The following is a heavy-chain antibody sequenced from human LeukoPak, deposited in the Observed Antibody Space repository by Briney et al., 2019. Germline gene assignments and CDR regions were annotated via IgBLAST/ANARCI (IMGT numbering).Heavy chain of an antibody. J-gene: IGHJ4*02. CDR1: GFTSSSYA. V-gene: IGHV3-23*01. CDR3: AKDLEYSSGWNGFDY. CDR2: ISGSGGST. Sequence: GGSLRLSCAASGFTSSSYAMSWVREAPGKGLEWVSAISGSGGSTYYADSVKGRFTISRDNSKNTLYLQMNSLRAEDTAVYYCAKDLEYSSGWNGFDYWGQGTLVTVSS. D-gene: IGHD6-19*01.